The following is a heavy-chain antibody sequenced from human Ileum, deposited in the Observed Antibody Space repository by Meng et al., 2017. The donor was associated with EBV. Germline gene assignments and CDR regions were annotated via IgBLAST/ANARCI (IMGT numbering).Heavy chain of an antibody. CDR2: IYYSGST. J-gene: IGHJ4*02. CDR1: GCSISSYY. V-gene: IGHV4-59*08. CDR3: ARGGWSLDY. D-gene: IGHD2-15*01. Sequence: QVQLRESGPGLVKPSETLSLTCTVSGCSISSYYWSWIRQPPGKGLEWIGYIYYSGSTNYNPSLKSRVTISVDTSKNQFSLNLSSVTAADTAVYYCARGGWSLDYWGQGTLVTVSS.